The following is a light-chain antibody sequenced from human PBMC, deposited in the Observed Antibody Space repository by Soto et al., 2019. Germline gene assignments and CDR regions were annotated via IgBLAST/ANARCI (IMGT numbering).Light chain of an antibody. Sequence: QSALTQPASVSGSPGQSIAISCTGTRSDVGAYNYVSWYQQHPGKAPKLMISEVTNRPSGVSDRFSGSKPGNTASLTISGLQAEDEADYYCSSFTSRFTFVFGTGTQLTVL. CDR1: RSDVGAYNY. J-gene: IGLJ1*01. CDR3: SSFTSRFTFV. CDR2: EVT. V-gene: IGLV2-14*01.